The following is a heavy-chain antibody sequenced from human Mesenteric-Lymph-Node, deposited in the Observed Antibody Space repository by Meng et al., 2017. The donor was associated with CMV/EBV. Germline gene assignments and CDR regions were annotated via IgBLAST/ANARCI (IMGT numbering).Heavy chain of an antibody. CDR2: ISYDGSNK. J-gene: IGHJ4*02. CDR3: AKSYTSSPRGYYFDY. D-gene: IGHD6-6*01. V-gene: IGHV3-30-3*02. CDR1: GFTFSSYA. Sequence: GESLKISCAASGFTFSSYAMHWVRQAPGKGLEWVAVISYDGSNKYYADSVKGRFTISRDNSKNTLYLQMSSLRAEDTALYYCAKSYTSSPRGYYFDYWGQGTLVTVSS.